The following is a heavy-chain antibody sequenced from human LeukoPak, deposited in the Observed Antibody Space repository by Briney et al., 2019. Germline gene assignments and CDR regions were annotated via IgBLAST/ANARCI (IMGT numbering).Heavy chain of an antibody. CDR3: ARDLKRSRARWENLGLDP. J-gene: IGHJ5*02. D-gene: IGHD3-16*01. V-gene: IGHV1-24*01. CDR2: FDPEDGET. Sequence: ASVKVSCKVSGYTLTELSMHWVRQAPGKGLEWMGGFDPEDGETIYAQKFQGRVTMTTDTSTSTAYMELRSLRSDDTAVYYCARDLKRSRARWENLGLDPWGQGTLVTVSS. CDR1: GYTLTELS.